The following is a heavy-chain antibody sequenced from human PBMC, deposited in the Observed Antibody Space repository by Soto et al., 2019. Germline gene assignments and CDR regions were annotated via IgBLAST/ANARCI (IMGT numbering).Heavy chain of an antibody. Sequence: ASVKVSCKASGYTFTSYGISWVRQAPGQGLEWMGWISAYNGNTNYAQKLQGRVTMTTDTSTSTAYMELRSLRSDDTAVYYCARLWDIVLVTAASNYYGMDVWGQGTTVTVSS. CDR2: ISAYNGNT. CDR1: GYTFTSYG. CDR3: ARLWDIVLVTAASNYYGMDV. V-gene: IGHV1-18*01. J-gene: IGHJ6*02. D-gene: IGHD2-2*01.